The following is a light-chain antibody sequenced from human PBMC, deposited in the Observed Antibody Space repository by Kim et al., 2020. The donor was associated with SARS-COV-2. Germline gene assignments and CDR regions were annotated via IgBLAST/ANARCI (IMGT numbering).Light chain of an antibody. J-gene: IGLJ2*01. CDR1: KLGDKY. V-gene: IGLV3-1*01. CDR3: QAWDSNTAV. CDR2: QDT. Sequence: SVSPGQTASITCSGDKLGDKYVCWYQQKPGQSPVLVIYQDTERPSGIPERFSGSNSGNTATLTISGTQAMDEADYYCQAWDSNTAVFGGGTQLTVL.